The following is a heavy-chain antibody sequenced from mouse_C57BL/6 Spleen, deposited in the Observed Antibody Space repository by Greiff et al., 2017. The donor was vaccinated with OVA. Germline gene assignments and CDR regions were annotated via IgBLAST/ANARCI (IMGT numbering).Heavy chain of an antibody. J-gene: IGHJ2*01. Sequence: EVQLQQSGPELVKPGASVKMSCKASGYTFTDYNMHWVKQSHGKSLEWIGYINPNNGGTSYNQKFKGKATLTVNKSSSTAYMELRSLTSEDSAVYYCAREEVYYGNWDYWGQGTTLTVSS. CDR2: INPNNGGT. D-gene: IGHD2-1*01. V-gene: IGHV1-22*01. CDR1: GYTFTDYN. CDR3: AREEVYYGNWDY.